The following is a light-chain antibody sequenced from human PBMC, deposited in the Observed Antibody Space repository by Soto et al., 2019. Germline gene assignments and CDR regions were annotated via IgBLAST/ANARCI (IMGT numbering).Light chain of an antibody. V-gene: IGKV1-39*01. Sequence: DIQVTQSPSSLSASVGDRVTITCRTSQNINIFLNWYQQKPGRAPMVVISAASNLESGVPSRFSGSGSGTDFTLIISSLQSEDVALYYCQQYSNWPPAITFGQGTRLEIK. CDR3: QQYSNWPPAIT. CDR2: AAS. CDR1: QNINIF. J-gene: IGKJ5*01.